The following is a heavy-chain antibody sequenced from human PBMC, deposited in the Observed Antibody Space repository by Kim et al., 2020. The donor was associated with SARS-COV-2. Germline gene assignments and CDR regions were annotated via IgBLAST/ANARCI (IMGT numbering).Heavy chain of an antibody. J-gene: IGHJ4*02. CDR1: GFTFSSYW. Sequence: GGSLRLSCAASGFTFSSYWMHWVRQAPGKGLVWVSRINSDGSSTSYADSVKGRFTISRDNAKNTLYLQMNSLRAEDTAVYYCARAGVDPGWAYWGQGTLVTVSS. V-gene: IGHV3-74*01. CDR3: ARAGVDPGWAY. CDR2: INSDGSST. D-gene: IGHD3-3*01.